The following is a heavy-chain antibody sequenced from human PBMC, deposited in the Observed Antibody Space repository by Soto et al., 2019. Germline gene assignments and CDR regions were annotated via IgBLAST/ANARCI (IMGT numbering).Heavy chain of an antibody. Sequence: EVRLLESGGGLVQPGGSLRLSCEGSGFTFTNYGMDWVRQAPGKGLEWISFISGAGDTTYYADSVKGRFIISRDNSKNTLYLQMNSLRAEDTALYYCAKSCTLSNVWRAYRHKTHFAYWGQGALVTVTS. V-gene: IGHV3-23*01. CDR3: AKSCTLSNVWRAYRHKTHFAY. J-gene: IGHJ4*02. CDR1: GFTFTNYG. D-gene: IGHD3-16*02. CDR2: ISGAGDTT.